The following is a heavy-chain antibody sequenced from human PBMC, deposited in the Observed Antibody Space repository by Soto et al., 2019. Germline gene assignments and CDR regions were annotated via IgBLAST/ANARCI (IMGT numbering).Heavy chain of an antibody. Sequence: SETLSLTCTVSGGSVSSGSYYWSWIRQPPGKGLEWIGYIYYSGSTNYNPSLKSRVTISVDTSKNQFSLKLSSVTAADTAVYYCARAYYCGSGSYYKLNWFDPWGQGTLVTVS. J-gene: IGHJ5*02. CDR1: GGSVSSGSYY. D-gene: IGHD3-10*01. V-gene: IGHV4-61*01. CDR3: ARAYYCGSGSYYKLNWFDP. CDR2: IYYSGST.